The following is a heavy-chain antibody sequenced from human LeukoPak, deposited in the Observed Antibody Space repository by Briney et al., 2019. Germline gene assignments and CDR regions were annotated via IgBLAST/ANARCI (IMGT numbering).Heavy chain of an antibody. D-gene: IGHD3-10*01. CDR2: IFYSGTT. J-gene: IGHJ6*03. Sequence: PSETLSLTCTVSGGSISSYYWSWIRQPPGKGLEWIGFIFYSGTTNYNPSLKSRVTISVDTSKNQFSLKLSSVTAADTAVYYCARVEEGYGSGRRENYYYYYMDVWGKGTTVTISS. CDR3: ARVEEGYGSGRRENYYYYYMDV. CDR1: GGSISSYY. V-gene: IGHV4-59*01.